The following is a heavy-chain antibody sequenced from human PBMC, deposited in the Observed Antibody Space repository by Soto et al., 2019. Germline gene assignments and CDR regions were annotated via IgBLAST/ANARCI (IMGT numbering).Heavy chain of an antibody. J-gene: IGHJ4*02. Sequence: GGSLRLSCAASGFTFSSYGMHWVRQAPGKGLEWVAVISYDGSNKYYADSVKGRFTISRDNSKNTLYLQMNSLRAEDTAVYYCAKGVFDMVRGVIIWGPRGYYFDYWGQGTLVTVSS. V-gene: IGHV3-30*18. CDR1: GFTFSSYG. CDR2: ISYDGSNK. D-gene: IGHD3-10*01. CDR3: AKGVFDMVRGVIIWGPRGYYFDY.